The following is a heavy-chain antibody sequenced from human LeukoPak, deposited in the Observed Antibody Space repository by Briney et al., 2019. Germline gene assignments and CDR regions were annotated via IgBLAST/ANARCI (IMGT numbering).Heavy chain of an antibody. CDR1: GFTFGDYA. CDR2: IRSKAYGGTT. Sequence: GGSLRLSCTASGFTFGDYAMSWFRQAPGKGLEWVGFIRSKAYGGTTEYAASVKGRFTISRDDSKSIAYLQMNSLKTEDTAVYYCTRVSSWKGTDYWGQGTLVTVSS. V-gene: IGHV3-49*03. D-gene: IGHD6-13*01. CDR3: TRVSSWKGTDY. J-gene: IGHJ4*02.